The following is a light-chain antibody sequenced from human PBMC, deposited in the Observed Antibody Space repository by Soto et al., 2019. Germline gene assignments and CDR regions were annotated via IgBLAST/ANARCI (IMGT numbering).Light chain of an antibody. CDR1: SSDVGGYNY. J-gene: IGLJ2*01. Sequence: QSALTQPASVSGSPGQSITISCTGTSSDVGGYNYVSWFQQHPGKAPKLMIYAVSNRPSGVSNRFSGSKSGNTASLTISGLPAEDEADYYCSSYTSSSTLVVFGGGTKLTVL. V-gene: IGLV2-14*01. CDR2: AVS. CDR3: SSYTSSSTLVV.